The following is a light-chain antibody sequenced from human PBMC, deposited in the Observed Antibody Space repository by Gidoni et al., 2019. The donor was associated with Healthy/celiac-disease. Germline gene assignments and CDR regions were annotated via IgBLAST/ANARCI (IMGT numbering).Light chain of an antibody. V-gene: IGLV6-57*04. CDR1: SGSIASNY. J-gene: IGLJ1*01. Sequence: NFMLTQPHSVSESPGKTVTISCTRSSGSIASNYVQWYQQRPGSAPTTVIYEDNQRPSGVSDRFSGSIDSSSNSASLTISGLKTEDEADYYCQSYDSSNSYVFGTGTKVTVL. CDR3: QSYDSSNSYV. CDR2: EDN.